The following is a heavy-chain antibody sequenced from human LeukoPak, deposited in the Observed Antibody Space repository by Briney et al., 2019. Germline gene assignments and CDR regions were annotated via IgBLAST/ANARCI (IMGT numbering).Heavy chain of an antibody. J-gene: IGHJ4*02. CDR1: GGSISSSGYY. D-gene: IGHD2-21*02. CDR3: ARRDCGGDGSYY. CDR2: FYYSGST. Sequence: ASETLSLTCSVSGGSISSSGYYWAWIRQPPGKGLEWIVNFYYSGSTNYNPSLKSRVTISVDTSKNQFSLKLSSVTAADTAVYYCARRDCGGDGSYYWGQGALDTVAS. V-gene: IGHV4-39*01.